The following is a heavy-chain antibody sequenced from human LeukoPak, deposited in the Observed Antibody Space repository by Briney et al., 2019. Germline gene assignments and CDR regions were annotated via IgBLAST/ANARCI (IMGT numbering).Heavy chain of an antibody. CDR1: GFTFDDYG. D-gene: IGHD1-20*01. J-gene: IGHJ4*02. V-gene: IGHV3-23*01. CDR2: ISGSGGST. Sequence: GGSLRLTCAASGFTFDDYGMSWVCQAPGKGLEWVSAISGSGGSTYYADSVKGRFTISRDNAKNSLYLQMNSLRTEDTAVYYCARGPSGGNNLWMDYWGQGTLVTVSS. CDR3: ARGPSGGNNLWMDY.